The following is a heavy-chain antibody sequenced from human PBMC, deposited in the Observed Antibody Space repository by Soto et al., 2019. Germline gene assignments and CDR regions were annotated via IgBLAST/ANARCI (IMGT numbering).Heavy chain of an antibody. Sequence: GGSLRLCCAASGFTFITYAMHWVRQAPGMGLEWVAIISFDGNNKYYADSVKGRFTISRDNSKNTMYLQMNSLRAEDTAVYYCARDLTDYGDYESGNYYYGMDVWGQGTTVTV. CDR1: GFTFITYA. V-gene: IGHV3-30-3*01. CDR3: ARDLTDYGDYESGNYYYGMDV. D-gene: IGHD4-17*01. J-gene: IGHJ6*02. CDR2: ISFDGNNK.